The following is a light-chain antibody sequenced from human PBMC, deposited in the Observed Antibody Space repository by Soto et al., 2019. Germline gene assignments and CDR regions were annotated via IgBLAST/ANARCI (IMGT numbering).Light chain of an antibody. Sequence: EIVMTQSPATLSVSPGERATLSCRASQSVSGNLAWYQQRPGQAPRLLLYGASTRATGIPARFSGSGSGTEFTLTISSLQSEDFAVYYCQQYNNWPPLTFGGGTKVEIK. V-gene: IGKV3-15*01. J-gene: IGKJ4*01. CDR3: QQYNNWPPLT. CDR1: QSVSGN. CDR2: GAS.